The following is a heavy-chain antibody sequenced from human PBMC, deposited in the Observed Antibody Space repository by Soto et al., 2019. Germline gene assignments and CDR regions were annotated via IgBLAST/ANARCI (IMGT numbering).Heavy chain of an antibody. CDR2: IYNSGST. V-gene: IGHV3-53*01. CDR1: GVIATAKY. CDR3: ALERKEVGATDY. J-gene: IGHJ4*02. D-gene: IGHD1-26*01. Sequence: VGSLRLSCAASGVIATAKYVNWVRQAPGGVLEWVAVIYNSGSTYHADSVKGRFTISRDNSKNTLYLQMNSLRAEDTAVYYCALERKEVGATDYWGQGTLVTVSS.